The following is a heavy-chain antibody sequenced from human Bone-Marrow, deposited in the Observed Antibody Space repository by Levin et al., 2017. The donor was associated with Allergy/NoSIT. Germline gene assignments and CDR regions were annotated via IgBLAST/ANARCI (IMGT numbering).Heavy chain of an antibody. V-gene: IGHV4-30-4*01. CDR1: GGSISSGDYY. J-gene: IGHJ5*02. D-gene: IGHD3-22*01. Sequence: SQTLSLTCTVSGGSISSGDYYWSWIRQPPGKGLEWIVYIYYSGSTYYNPSLKSRVTISVDTSKNQFSLKLSSVTAADTAVYYCAREISYYYDSSGYYTNSNWFDPWGQGTLVTVSS. CDR2: IYYSGST. CDR3: AREISYYYDSSGYYTNSNWFDP.